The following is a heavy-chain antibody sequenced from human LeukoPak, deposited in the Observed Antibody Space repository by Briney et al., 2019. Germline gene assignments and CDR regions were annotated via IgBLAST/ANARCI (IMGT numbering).Heavy chain of an antibody. CDR2: INSDGSTT. D-gene: IGHD2/OR15-2a*01. V-gene: IGHV3-74*01. CDR1: GFTFSSYA. CDR3: ASLSQYPSAWFDP. Sequence: GGSLRLSCAASGFTFSSYAMYWVRQAPGKGLEWVSRINSDGSTTTYADSVKGRFTISRDNTKNMLYLQMNSLTAEDTAMYYCASLSQYPSAWFDPWGQGTLVTVSS. J-gene: IGHJ5*02.